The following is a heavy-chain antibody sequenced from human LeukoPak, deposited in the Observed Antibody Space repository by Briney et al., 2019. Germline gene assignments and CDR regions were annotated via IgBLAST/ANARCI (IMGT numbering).Heavy chain of an antibody. CDR3: AELGITMNGGV. CDR1: GFTFSSYE. Sequence: GGSLRLSCAASGFTFSSYEMNWVRQAPGKGLGWVSYISSSGSTIYYADSVKGRFTISRDNAKNSLYLQMNSLRAEDTAVYYCAELGITMNGGVWGKGTTVTISS. J-gene: IGHJ6*04. CDR2: ISSSGSTI. V-gene: IGHV3-48*03. D-gene: IGHD3-10*02.